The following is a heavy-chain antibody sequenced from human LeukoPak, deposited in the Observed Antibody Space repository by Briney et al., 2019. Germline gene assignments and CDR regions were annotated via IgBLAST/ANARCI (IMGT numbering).Heavy chain of an antibody. Sequence: GGSLRLSCAASGFTFSSYSMNWVRQAPGKGLEWVSSISSSSSYIYYADSAKGRFTISRDNAKNSLYLQMNSLRAEHTAVYYCASEQRGGAFDIWGERTTGTVSS. V-gene: IGHV3-21*01. CDR3: ASEQRGGAFDI. CDR2: ISSSSSYI. D-gene: IGHD3-16*01. J-gene: IGHJ3*02. CDR1: GFTFSSYS.